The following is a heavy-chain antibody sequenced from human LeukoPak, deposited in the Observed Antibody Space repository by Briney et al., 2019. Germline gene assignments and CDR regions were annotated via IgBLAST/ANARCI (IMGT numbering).Heavy chain of an antibody. D-gene: IGHD1-26*01. Sequence: GGSLRLSCTASGFTFGDYGMSWVRQAPGKGLEWVGFIRSKTYGGTAENAASVKGRFAISRDDSKSIAYLQMNSLKIEDTAVYYCTRDSSGSYVPNWFDPWGQGTLVTVSS. CDR3: TRDSSGSYVPNWFDP. J-gene: IGHJ5*02. CDR1: GFTFGDYG. CDR2: IRSKTYGGTA. V-gene: IGHV3-49*04.